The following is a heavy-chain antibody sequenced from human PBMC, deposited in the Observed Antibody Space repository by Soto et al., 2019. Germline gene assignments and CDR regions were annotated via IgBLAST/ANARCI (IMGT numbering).Heavy chain of an antibody. D-gene: IGHD1-7*01. CDR3: AGTTSLQWYYMDV. V-gene: IGHV3-74*01. CDR1: EFTFSNYW. Sequence: PGGSLRLSCAASEFTFSNYWMHWVRQAPGKGLVWVSRIKGDGSITNYADSVKGRFTISRDNAKNTLFLRMDSVTAEDTAVYYCAGTTSLQWYYMDVWGKGTTVTVSS. J-gene: IGHJ6*03. CDR2: IKGDGSIT.